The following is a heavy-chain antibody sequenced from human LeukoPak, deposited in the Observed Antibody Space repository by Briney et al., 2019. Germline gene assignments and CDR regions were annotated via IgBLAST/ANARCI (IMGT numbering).Heavy chain of an antibody. V-gene: IGHV3-23*01. CDR3: AKGSAWPLRYFDL. CDR2: IGGSGSIT. CDR1: GITFSNYV. J-gene: IGHJ2*01. Sequence: GGSLRLSCAASGITFSNYVMSWVRQAPGKGLEWVSFIGGSGSITSYADSVKGRFTISRDNSQNTLYLQMNSLRAEDTAVYYCAKGSAWPLRYFDLWGRGTLVTVSS. D-gene: IGHD5-12*01.